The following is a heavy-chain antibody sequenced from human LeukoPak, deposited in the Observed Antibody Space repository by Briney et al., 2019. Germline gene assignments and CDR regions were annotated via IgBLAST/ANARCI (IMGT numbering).Heavy chain of an antibody. CDR3: ARAGGRCPRGRAFDI. Sequence: SETLSLTCAVYGGSFSGYYWSWIRQPPGKGLEWIGEINHSGSTNYNPSPKSRVTISVDTSKNQFSLKLSSVTAADTAVYYCARAGGRCPRGRAFDIWGQGTMVTVSS. V-gene: IGHV4-34*01. J-gene: IGHJ3*02. D-gene: IGHD1-26*01. CDR2: INHSGST. CDR1: GGSFSGYY.